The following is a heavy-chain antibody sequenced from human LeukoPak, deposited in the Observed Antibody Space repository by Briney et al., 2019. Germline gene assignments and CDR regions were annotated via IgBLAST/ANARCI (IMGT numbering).Heavy chain of an antibody. D-gene: IGHD6-19*01. CDR1: GYTFTGYY. CDR3: ARAVVSIAVAGTAWFDP. V-gene: IGHV1-2*02. CDR2: INPNSGGT. J-gene: IGHJ5*02. Sequence: ASVKVSCKASGYTFTGYYMHWVRQAPGQGLEWMGWINPNSGGTNYAQKFQGRVTMTRDTSISTAYMELSRLRSDDTAVYYCARAVVSIAVAGTAWFDPWGQGTLVTVSS.